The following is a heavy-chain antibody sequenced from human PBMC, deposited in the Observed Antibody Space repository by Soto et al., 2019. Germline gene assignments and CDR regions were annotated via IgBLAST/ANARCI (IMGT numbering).Heavy chain of an antibody. CDR3: AKDPQKKNWNYVQNHLSFDY. Sequence: GGSLRLSCAASGFTFSSYAMSWVRQAPGKGLEWVSAISGSGGSTYYADSVKGRFTISRDNSKNTLYLQMNSLRAEDTAVYYCAKDPQKKNWNYVQNHLSFDYWGQGTLVTVSS. CDR2: ISGSGGST. D-gene: IGHD1-7*01. V-gene: IGHV3-23*01. CDR1: GFTFSSYA. J-gene: IGHJ4*02.